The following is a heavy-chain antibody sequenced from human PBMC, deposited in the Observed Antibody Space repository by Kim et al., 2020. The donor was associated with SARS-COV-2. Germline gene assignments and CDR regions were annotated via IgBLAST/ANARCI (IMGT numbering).Heavy chain of an antibody. Sequence: SETLSLICTVSGGSISSYYWSWIRQPAGKGLEWIGRIYTSGSTNYNPSLKSRVTMSVDTSKNQFSLNVSSVTAADTAVYYCAREGSSGSSRPFDYWGQGTLVTVSS. CDR2: IYTSGST. CDR1: GGSISSYY. V-gene: IGHV4-4*07. J-gene: IGHJ4*02. CDR3: AREGSSGSSRPFDY. D-gene: IGHD6-19*01.